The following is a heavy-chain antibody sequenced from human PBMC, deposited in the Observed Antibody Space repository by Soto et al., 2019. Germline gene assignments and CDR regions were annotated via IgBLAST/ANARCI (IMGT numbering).Heavy chain of an antibody. J-gene: IGHJ5*02. CDR1: GGSISSGGYY. Sequence: SETLSLTCTVSGGSISSGGYYWSWIRQHPGKGLEWIGYIYYSGSTYYNPSFKSRVTISVDTSKNQFSLKLSSVTAADTAVYYCARVSTTCGGDCEYNWFDPWGQGTLVTVSS. CDR3: ARVSTTCGGDCEYNWFDP. D-gene: IGHD2-21*02. CDR2: IYYSGST. V-gene: IGHV4-31*03.